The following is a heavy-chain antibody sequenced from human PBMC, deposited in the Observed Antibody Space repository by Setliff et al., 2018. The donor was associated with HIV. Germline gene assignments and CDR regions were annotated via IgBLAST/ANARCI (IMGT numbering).Heavy chain of an antibody. CDR3: ARSKSGWYGSAFDI. CDR1: GFPISNNNW. D-gene: IGHD6-19*01. J-gene: IGHJ3*02. CDR2: ISYSGGA. V-gene: IGHV4-28*01. Sequence: LSLTCGVSGFPISNNNWWAWSRQSPGKGLEWIGYISYSGGAHYNPALESRVTLSLDTPKNQFSLSLTSLTARDTAIYFCARSKSGWYGSAFDIWGQGTTVTVSS.